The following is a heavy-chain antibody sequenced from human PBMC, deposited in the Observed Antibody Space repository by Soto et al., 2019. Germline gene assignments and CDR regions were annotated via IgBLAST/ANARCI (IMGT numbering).Heavy chain of an antibody. CDR1: GGSFSGYY. D-gene: IGHD1-26*01. CDR3: ARAFIGVDY. Sequence: PSETLSLTCAVYGGSFSGYYWSWIRQPPGKGLEWIGEINHSGSTNYNPSLKSRVTISVDTSKNQFSLKLSSVTAADTAVYYCARAFIGVDYWGQGTLVTVS. CDR2: INHSGST. J-gene: IGHJ4*02. V-gene: IGHV4-34*01.